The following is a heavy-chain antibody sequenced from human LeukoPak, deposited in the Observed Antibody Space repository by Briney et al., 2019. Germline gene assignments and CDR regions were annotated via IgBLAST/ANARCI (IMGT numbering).Heavy chain of an antibody. CDR3: AKVNGYCSGGSCYSSGSYYYYGMDV. J-gene: IGHJ6*04. V-gene: IGHV3-23*01. CDR2: IIDSGVIK. D-gene: IGHD2-15*01. Sequence: PGGSLRLSCVASGFTFSSYAMSWVRQAPGKGLEWVSDIIDSGVIKYYADSVKGRFTISRDNSKNTMYLQMNSLRAEDTALYYCAKVNGYCSGGSCYSSGSYYYYGMDVWGKGTTVTVSS. CDR1: GFTFSSYA.